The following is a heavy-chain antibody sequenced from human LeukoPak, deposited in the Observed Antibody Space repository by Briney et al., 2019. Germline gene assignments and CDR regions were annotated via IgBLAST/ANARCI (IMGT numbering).Heavy chain of an antibody. Sequence: PGRSLRLSCAASGFTFSSYGMHWVRQAPGKGLEWVAVISYDGSNKYYADSVKGRFTISRDNSNNTLYLQMNSLRAEDTAVYYCAKDGQIISRLPDYWGQGTLVTVSS. D-gene: IGHD3-10*01. J-gene: IGHJ4*02. CDR2: ISYDGSNK. CDR1: GFTFSSYG. CDR3: AKDGQIISRLPDY. V-gene: IGHV3-30*18.